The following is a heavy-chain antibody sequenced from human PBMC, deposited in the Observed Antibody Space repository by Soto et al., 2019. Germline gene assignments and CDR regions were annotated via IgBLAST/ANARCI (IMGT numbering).Heavy chain of an antibody. D-gene: IGHD6-19*01. CDR1: GDPVTSNVW. J-gene: IGHJ4*02. CDR3: ARDAAVPGESDRFDY. Sequence: SETLSLTCAVSGDPVTSNVWWSWVRQPPGKGLEWIGEAYHNGLTDYNPSLESRVTMSVDTSKNEFSLKLTSLTAADTAIYYCARDAAVPGESDRFDYWGQGTLVTVSS. V-gene: IGHV4-4*02. CDR2: AYHNGLT.